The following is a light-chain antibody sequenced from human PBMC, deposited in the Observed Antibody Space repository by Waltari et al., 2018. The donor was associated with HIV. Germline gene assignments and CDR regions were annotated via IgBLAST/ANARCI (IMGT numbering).Light chain of an antibody. CDR3: QTWGTGIWV. CDR1: SGHSSSA. Sequence: QLVLPQSPSASAPLGASDKLTCTLSSGHSSSAIACHQQQPEKGPRYLMNLNSDGSHSKGDGIPDRFSGSSSGAERYLTISSLQSEDEADYYCQTWGTGIWVFGGGTKLTVL. CDR2: LNSDGSH. V-gene: IGLV4-69*01. J-gene: IGLJ3*02.